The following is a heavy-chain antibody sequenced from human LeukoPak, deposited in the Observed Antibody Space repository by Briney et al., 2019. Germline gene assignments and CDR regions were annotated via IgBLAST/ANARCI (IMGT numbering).Heavy chain of an antibody. CDR3: ARDRNLLITMVRGVRAPFDY. Sequence: GSVKVSCKASGYTFTSYGISWVRQAPGQGLEWMGWISPYNGNTNNEQTLQGGVTMTTDTSTSTAYMELWSLRYAATTVYYCARDRNLLITMVRGVRAPFDYWGQGTLVTVSS. V-gene: IGHV1-18*01. CDR2: ISPYNGNT. CDR1: GYTFTSYG. D-gene: IGHD3-10*01. J-gene: IGHJ4*02.